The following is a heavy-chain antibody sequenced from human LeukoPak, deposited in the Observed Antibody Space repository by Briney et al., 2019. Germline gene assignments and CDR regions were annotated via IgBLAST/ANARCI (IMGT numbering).Heavy chain of an antibody. D-gene: IGHD6-19*01. CDR3: ARTAPTTYSSGWYDSYYYYYYMDV. CDR2: INPNSGGT. J-gene: IGHJ6*03. CDR1: GCTFTGYY. V-gene: IGHV1-2*02. Sequence: GASVKVSCKASGCTFTGYYMHWVRQAPGQGLEWMGWINPNSGGTNYAQKLQGRVTMTTDTSTSTAYMELRSLRSDDTAVYYCARTAPTTYSSGWYDSYYYYYYMDVWGKGTTVTISS.